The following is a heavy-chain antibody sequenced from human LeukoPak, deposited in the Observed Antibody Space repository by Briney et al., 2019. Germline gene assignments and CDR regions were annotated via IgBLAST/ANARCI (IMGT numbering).Heavy chain of an antibody. CDR1: GFTFSSYS. J-gene: IGHJ4*02. D-gene: IGHD2-15*01. V-gene: IGHV3-21*01. Sequence: GGSLRLSCAASGFTFSSYSMSWVRQAPGKGLEWVSSISSSSSYIYYADSVKGRFTISRDNAKNSLYLQMNSLRAEDTAVYYCARDPSGAVANYWGQGTLVTVSS. CDR2: ISSSSSYI. CDR3: ARDPSGAVANY.